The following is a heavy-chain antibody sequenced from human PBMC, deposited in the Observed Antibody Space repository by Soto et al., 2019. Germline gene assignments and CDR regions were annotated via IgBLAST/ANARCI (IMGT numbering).Heavy chain of an antibody. CDR1: GGSISSGDYY. V-gene: IGHV4-31*03. D-gene: IGHD1-1*01. J-gene: IGHJ5*02. CDR2: IYYSGST. Sequence: SETLSLTCTVSGGSISSGDYYWSWIRQHPGKGLEWIGYIYYSGSTYYNPSLKSRVTISVDTSKNRFSLKLSSVTAADTAVYYCARQWKSNGFDPWGRGTLVTVSS. CDR3: ARQWKSNGFDP.